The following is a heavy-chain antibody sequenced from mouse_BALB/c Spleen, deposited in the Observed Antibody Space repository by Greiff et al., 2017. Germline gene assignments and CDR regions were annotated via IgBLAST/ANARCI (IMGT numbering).Heavy chain of an antibody. Sequence: ESGPGLVKPSQSLSLTCTVTGYSITSDYAWNWIRQFPGNKLEWMGYISYSGSTSYNPSLKSRISITRDTSKNQFFLQLNSVTTEDTATYYCARDYDEAWFAYWGQGTLVTVSA. J-gene: IGHJ3*01. CDR3: ARDYDEAWFAY. CDR2: ISYSGST. CDR1: GYSITSDYA. V-gene: IGHV3-2*02. D-gene: IGHD2-4*01.